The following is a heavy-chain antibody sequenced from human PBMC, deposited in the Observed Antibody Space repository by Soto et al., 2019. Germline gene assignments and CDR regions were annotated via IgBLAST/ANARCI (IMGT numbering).Heavy chain of an antibody. J-gene: IGHJ4*02. CDR1: GGSISSGGYY. V-gene: IGHV4-31*03. CDR2: IYYSGST. CDR3: ARDGEEQQLVN. D-gene: IGHD6-13*01. Sequence: QVQLQESGPGLVKPSQTLSLTCTVSGGSISSGGYYWSWIRQYPGKGLEWIGYIYYSGSTYYNPSLKSRVTISVDTSKTQFSLKLSSVTAADTAVYYCARDGEEQQLVNWGQGTLVTVSS.